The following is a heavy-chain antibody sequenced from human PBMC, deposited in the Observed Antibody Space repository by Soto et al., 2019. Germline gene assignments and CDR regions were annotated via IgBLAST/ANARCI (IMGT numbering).Heavy chain of an antibody. CDR3: ASEWSAFDH. Sequence: SXETLSVSGTVSSVSIANHHWSWIRQSPGKGLEWIAYMYSSGSRSYNPSLKSRVTISLDTSRNQYSLQLNSATAADTAVYYCASEWSAFDHWGQGILVTVSS. CDR1: SVSIANHH. D-gene: IGHD2-15*01. CDR2: MYSSGSR. V-gene: IGHV4-59*11. J-gene: IGHJ4*02.